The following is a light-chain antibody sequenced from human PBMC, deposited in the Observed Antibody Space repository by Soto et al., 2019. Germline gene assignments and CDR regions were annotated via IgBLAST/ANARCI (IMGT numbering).Light chain of an antibody. CDR2: DAS. CDR1: QSISGW. CDR3: QPYSSYSLYT. V-gene: IGKV1-5*01. J-gene: IGKJ2*01. Sequence: DIQMTQSPSTLSASVGDRVTITCRASQSISGWLAWFQQKPGKAPKLLIYDASTLERGVPSRFSGSGSGTQSTLTISSLQPDDFATYCCQPYSSYSLYTFGQGTKLEI.